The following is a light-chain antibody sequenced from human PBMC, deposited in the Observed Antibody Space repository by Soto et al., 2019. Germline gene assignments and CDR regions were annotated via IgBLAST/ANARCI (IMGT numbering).Light chain of an antibody. CDR1: QSVSSSY. V-gene: IGKV3-20*01. CDR2: GAS. Sequence: EIVLTQSPGTLSLSPGERATLSCRASQSVSSSYLAWYQQKPGQAPRLLIYGASSRATGIPDRSSGSGSGTDFTLTISRLEPEDFAVYYCQQYGSSWFTFGPGTKVDIK. CDR3: QQYGSSWFT. J-gene: IGKJ3*01.